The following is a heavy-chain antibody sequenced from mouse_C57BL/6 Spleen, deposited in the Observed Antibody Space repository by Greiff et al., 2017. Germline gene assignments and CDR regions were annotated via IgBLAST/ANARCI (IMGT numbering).Heavy chain of an antibody. CDR1: GYTFTEYT. Sequence: QVQLQQSGAELVKPGASVKLSCKASGYTFTEYTIHWVKQRSGQGLEWIGWFYPGSGSIKYNEKFKDKATLTADKSSSTVYMELSRLTSEDSAVYVCARHEENYYGSSYEGFDYWGQGTTLTVSS. D-gene: IGHD1-1*01. CDR2: FYPGSGSI. J-gene: IGHJ2*01. CDR3: ARHEENYYGSSYEGFDY. V-gene: IGHV1-62-2*01.